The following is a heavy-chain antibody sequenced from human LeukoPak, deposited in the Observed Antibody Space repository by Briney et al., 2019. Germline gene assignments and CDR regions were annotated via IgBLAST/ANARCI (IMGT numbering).Heavy chain of an antibody. D-gene: IGHD6-13*01. Sequence: GGSLRLSCAASGFTFDDYAMLWVRQAPGKGLEGVSGISWNSGSIGYADSVKGRFTISRDNAKNSLYLQMNSLRAEDTALYYCAKDFRYSSSWYVPWFDPWGQGTLVTVSS. V-gene: IGHV3-9*01. CDR1: GFTFDDYA. CDR2: ISWNSGSI. J-gene: IGHJ5*02. CDR3: AKDFRYSSSWYVPWFDP.